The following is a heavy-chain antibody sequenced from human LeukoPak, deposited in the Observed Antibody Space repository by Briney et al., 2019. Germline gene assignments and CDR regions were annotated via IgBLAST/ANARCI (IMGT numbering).Heavy chain of an antibody. J-gene: IGHJ4*02. CDR3: ARRGYSYELPFDY. CDR2: ISAYNGNT. CDR1: GYTFTSYG. V-gene: IGHV1-18*01. D-gene: IGHD5-18*01. Sequence: GASVKVSCKASGYTFTSYGNSWVRQPPGQGLEWMGWISAYNGNTNYVQKLQDRVTMTTDTSTRTAYMELRSLRSDDTAVYYCARRGYSYELPFDYWGQGTLVTVSS.